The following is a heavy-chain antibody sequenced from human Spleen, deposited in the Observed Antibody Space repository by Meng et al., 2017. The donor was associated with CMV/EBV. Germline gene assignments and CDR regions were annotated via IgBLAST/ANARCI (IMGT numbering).Heavy chain of an antibody. CDR2: ISAYNGNT. CDR3: ARGGMMWRSGIVIEPATAFDF. Sequence: ASVKVSCKASGYTFTAHYFHWVRQAPGQGLEWMGWISAYNGNTNYARNFQGRVTLTTDSSTNTAFMELRGLRSGDTAVYYCARGGMMWRSGIVIEPATAFDFWGQGTLVTVSS. J-gene: IGHJ4*02. D-gene: IGHD2/OR15-2a*01. CDR1: GYTFTAHY. V-gene: IGHV1-18*04.